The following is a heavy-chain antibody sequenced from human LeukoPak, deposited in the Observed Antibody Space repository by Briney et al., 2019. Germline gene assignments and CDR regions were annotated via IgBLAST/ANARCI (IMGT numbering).Heavy chain of an antibody. J-gene: IGHJ4*02. CDR2: ISGSGVST. V-gene: IGHV3-23*01. CDR3: AKSGPYCSSTSCNYFDY. CDR1: RFTFSNFA. Sequence: GGSLRLSCAASRFTFSNFAMSWVRQAPGKGLEWVSVISGSGVSTYYADSVKGRFTISRDNSKNALFLQMNSLRAEDAAVYYCAKSGPYCSSTSCNYFDYWGQGTLVTVSS. D-gene: IGHD2-2*01.